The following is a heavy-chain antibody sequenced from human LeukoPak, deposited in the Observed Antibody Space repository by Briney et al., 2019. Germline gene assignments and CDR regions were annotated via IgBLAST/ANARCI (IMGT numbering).Heavy chain of an antibody. CDR2: INGDGSST. D-gene: IGHD2-15*01. Sequence: GGSLRLSCAGSGCTLSSYWIHWVRQVPGRGLVWVSRINGDGSSTNYADSVKGRFTISRDNAKNTVYLQMNSLRVEDTAVYYCARACGGSCYLNDYWGQGTLVTVSS. V-gene: IGHV3-74*01. CDR3: ARACGGSCYLNDY. CDR1: GCTLSSYW. J-gene: IGHJ4*02.